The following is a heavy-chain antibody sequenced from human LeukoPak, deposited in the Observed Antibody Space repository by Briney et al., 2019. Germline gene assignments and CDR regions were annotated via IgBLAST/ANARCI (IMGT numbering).Heavy chain of an antibody. CDR1: GGSLRRGGYY. D-gene: IGHD3-3*01. J-gene: IGHJ5*02. CDR2: IHYSGSP. V-gene: IGHV4-31*03. CDR3: ARTILGVDRQIDP. Sequence: PSQTLSLTCTFSGGSLRRGGYYWSWIRQPPGKGLEWVGYIHYSGSPHYNPSLKSRVTVSVDTSKTHFSLNRRSVTAAATAVYYCARTILGVDRQIDPWGQGTLVTVSS.